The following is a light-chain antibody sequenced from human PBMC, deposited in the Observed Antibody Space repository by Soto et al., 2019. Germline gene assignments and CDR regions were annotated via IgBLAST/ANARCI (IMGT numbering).Light chain of an antibody. CDR1: QTIISW. CDR3: QQYHSYPWT. Sequence: DIQMAQSPSTLSGSVGDIVTITFRASQTIISWLAWYQQKPGKAPKLLIYKTSTLESGVPSRFSGSESGTVFTLTISSLQPDDSATYYCQQYHSYPWTLGQGTKVDIK. V-gene: IGKV1-5*03. CDR2: KTS. J-gene: IGKJ1*01.